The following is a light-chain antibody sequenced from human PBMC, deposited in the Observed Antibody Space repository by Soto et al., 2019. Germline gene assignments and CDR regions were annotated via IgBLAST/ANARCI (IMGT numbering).Light chain of an antibody. J-gene: IGLJ3*02. CDR3: AAWDDSLNVWV. CDR1: SSKIGSNT. Sequence: QSVLTQPPSASGTPGQRVTISCSGSSSKIGSNTVNWYQQLPGTAPKLLIYSNNQRPSGVPDRFSGSKSGTSASLAISGLQSEDEADYYCAAWDDSLNVWVFGGGTKLTVL. CDR2: SNN. V-gene: IGLV1-44*01.